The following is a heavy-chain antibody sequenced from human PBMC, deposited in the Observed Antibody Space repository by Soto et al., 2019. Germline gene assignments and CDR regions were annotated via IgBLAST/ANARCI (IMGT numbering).Heavy chain of an antibody. V-gene: IGHV3-15*01. CDR2: IKSKTDGGTT. Sequence: LGGFLRLSCAGSGVTFINAWMSWVRQAPGKGLEWVGRIKSKTDGGTTDYVAPVKGRLTISRDDSKDTLYLQMNSLKTEDTAVYYCTTANNYYGSESFDYWGQGTLVTVSS. CDR1: GVTFINAW. J-gene: IGHJ4*02. D-gene: IGHD3-10*01. CDR3: TTANNYYGSESFDY.